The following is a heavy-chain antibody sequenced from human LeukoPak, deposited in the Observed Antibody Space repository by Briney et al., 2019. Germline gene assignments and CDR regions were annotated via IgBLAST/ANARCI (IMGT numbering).Heavy chain of an antibody. CDR2: IYTSGST. V-gene: IGHV4-61*02. D-gene: IGHD1-26*01. CDR3: TRGGELMNF. Sequence: SETLSLTCTVSGGSVNSGNYYWTWIRQPAGKRLEWIGRIYTSGSTNYSPSLKSRVTISIDASNNQFSLRLSSVTAADTAAYYCTRGGELMNFWGQGTLVTVSS. CDR1: GGSVNSGNYY. J-gene: IGHJ4*02.